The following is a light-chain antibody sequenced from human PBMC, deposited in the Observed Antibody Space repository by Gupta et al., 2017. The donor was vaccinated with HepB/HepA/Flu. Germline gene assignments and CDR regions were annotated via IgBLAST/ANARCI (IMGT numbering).Light chain of an antibody. CDR1: HSISSY. V-gene: IGKV1-39*01. J-gene: IGKJ3*01. CDR2: AAS. Sequence: DIQMTQSQSSLSASVGVRVTITFRASHSISSYLNSYQQKPGKAPNLLIYAASSVQTAVPSTFTGSGSATDFTLTIISPLPQDIATYYFHQSDSTPSTFGHGTKVDIK. CDR3: HQSDSTPST.